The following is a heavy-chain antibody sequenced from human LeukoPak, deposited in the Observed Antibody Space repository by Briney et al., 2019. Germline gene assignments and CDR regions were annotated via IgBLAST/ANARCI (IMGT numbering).Heavy chain of an antibody. Sequence: GGSLRLSCAASGFTFSSYSMNWVRQAPGKGLEWVSSISSSSSYIYYADSVKGRFTISRDNAKNSLYLQMNSLRAEDTAVYYCAGYYDILTGLDYWGQGTLVTVSS. D-gene: IGHD3-9*01. V-gene: IGHV3-21*01. J-gene: IGHJ4*02. CDR2: ISSSSSYI. CDR3: AGYYDILTGLDY. CDR1: GFTFSSYS.